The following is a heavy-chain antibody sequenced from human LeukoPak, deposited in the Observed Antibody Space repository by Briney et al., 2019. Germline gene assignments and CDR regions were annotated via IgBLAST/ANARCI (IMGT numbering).Heavy chain of an antibody. V-gene: IGHV1-2*02. J-gene: IGHJ4*02. CDR2: IKLNTGDT. CDR3: ARAGYSVVSGIITSFNY. D-gene: IGHD3-10*01. CDR1: GYTFIGYY. Sequence: ASVKLSCTASGYTFIGYYMHWVRQAPGQGLEWMGWIKLNTGDTKFAQTFQGRVTMTRDTSISTAHMELSRLRSDDTAVYYCARAGYSVVSGIITSFNYWGQGTLVAVSS.